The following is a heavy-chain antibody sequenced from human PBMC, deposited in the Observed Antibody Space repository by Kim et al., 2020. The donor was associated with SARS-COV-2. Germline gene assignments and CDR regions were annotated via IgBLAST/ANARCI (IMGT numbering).Heavy chain of an antibody. V-gene: IGHV1-18*01. CDR1: GYTFTRND. D-gene: IGHD4-17*01. Sequence: ASVKVSCKASGYTFTRNDISWVRQAPGQGLEWMGWISAFNGNTNYAQKFQGRVTMTTDTSTSTAYMELRSLRSDDTAVYYCARADWSYGDYPLDYWGQGTLVTVSS. CDR2: ISAFNGNT. J-gene: IGHJ4*02. CDR3: ARADWSYGDYPLDY.